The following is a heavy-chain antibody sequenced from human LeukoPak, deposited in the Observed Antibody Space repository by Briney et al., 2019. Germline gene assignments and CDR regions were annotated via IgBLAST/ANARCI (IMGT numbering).Heavy chain of an antibody. V-gene: IGHV3-23*01. D-gene: IGHD3-9*01. CDR1: GFTFSSYG. Sequence: QTGGSLRLSCAASGFTFSSYGMSWVRQAPGKGLEWVSALSGSGGSTYYADSVKGRFTISRDNSKNTLYLQMNSLRPEDTAVYYCAKADYDILTGIALGIDYWGQGTLVTVSS. CDR2: LSGSGGST. J-gene: IGHJ4*02. CDR3: AKADYDILTGIALGIDY.